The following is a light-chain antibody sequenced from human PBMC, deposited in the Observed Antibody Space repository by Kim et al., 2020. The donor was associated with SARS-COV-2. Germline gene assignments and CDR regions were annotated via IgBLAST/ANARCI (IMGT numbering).Light chain of an antibody. Sequence: PSPLSASVGDRVTITCRASQTLTRRLAWYQQKPGRAPRLLIFDASTLESGVPSRFRGSGSGTDFTLTINSLQPDDFATYYCQHRKTFGQGTRVEIK. CDR1: QTLTRR. CDR3: QHRKT. V-gene: IGKV1-5*01. CDR2: DAS. J-gene: IGKJ1*01.